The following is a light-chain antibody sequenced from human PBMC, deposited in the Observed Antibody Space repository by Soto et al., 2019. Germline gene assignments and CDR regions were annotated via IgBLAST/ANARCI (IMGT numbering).Light chain of an antibody. CDR3: QSYDSSLSGSVV. CDR1: SSSVGTAYD. J-gene: IGLJ2*01. V-gene: IGLV1-40*01. CDR2: GST. Sequence: QSVLTQPPSVSGGPGRRVTIACTGSSSSVGTAYDVNWYQHLPGTAPKLLIYGSTHRPSGVPDRFSGSKSGTSASLAITGLQAEDAADYYCQSYDSSLSGSVVFGGGTKLTVL.